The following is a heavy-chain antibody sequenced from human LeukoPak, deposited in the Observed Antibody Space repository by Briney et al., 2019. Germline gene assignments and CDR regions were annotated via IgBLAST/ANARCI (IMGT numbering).Heavy chain of an antibody. Sequence: SQTLSLTFAISGDSVSSNSAAWNWIRQSPSRGLEWLGRTYYRSKWYNDYAVSVKSRITINPDTSKNQFSLQLNSVTPEDTAVYYCARDGGYSSSWYVNNWYFDLWGRGTLVTVSS. D-gene: IGHD6-13*01. CDR2: TYYRSKWYN. J-gene: IGHJ2*01. CDR3: ARDGGYSSSWYVNNWYFDL. CDR1: GDSVSSNSAA. V-gene: IGHV6-1*01.